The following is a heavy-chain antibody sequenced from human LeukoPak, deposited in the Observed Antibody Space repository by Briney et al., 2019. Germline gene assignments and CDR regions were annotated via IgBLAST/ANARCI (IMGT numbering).Heavy chain of an antibody. D-gene: IGHD3-22*01. J-gene: IGHJ4*02. Sequence: QPGGSLRLSCAASGLTFSNFGMHWARQAPGKGLEWVAVISYDGSDQYYIDSVKGRFTISRDNSKNTLYLQMNSLRAEDTAVYYCAKGGHYDSSGYFGPSGYWGQGTPVTVSS. V-gene: IGHV3-30*18. CDR1: GLTFSNFG. CDR2: ISYDGSDQ. CDR3: AKGGHYDSSGYFGPSGY.